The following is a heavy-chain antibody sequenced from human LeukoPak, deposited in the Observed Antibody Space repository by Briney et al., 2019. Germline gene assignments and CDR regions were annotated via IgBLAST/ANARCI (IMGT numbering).Heavy chain of an antibody. Sequence: ASVKVSCKASGYTFTSYDINWVRQATGQGLEWMGWMNPNSGNTGYAQKFQGRVTMTRNTSMSTAYMELSSLRSEDTAVYYCARAPRGVPHDAFDIWGQGTMVTVSS. CDR1: GYTFTSYD. V-gene: IGHV1-8*01. CDR3: ARAPRGVPHDAFDI. CDR2: MNPNSGNT. J-gene: IGHJ3*02. D-gene: IGHD3-10*01.